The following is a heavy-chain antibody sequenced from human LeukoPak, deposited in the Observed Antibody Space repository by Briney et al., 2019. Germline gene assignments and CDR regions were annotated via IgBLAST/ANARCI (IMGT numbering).Heavy chain of an antibody. J-gene: IGHJ4*02. CDR3: ARDRGYSYGTFDY. CDR2: IYYSGST. D-gene: IGHD5-18*01. CDR1: GGSISSYY. V-gene: IGHV4-59*01. Sequence: SETLSLTCTVSGGSISSYYWSWIRQPPGKGLEWIGYIYYSGSTNCNPSLKSRVTISVDTSKNQFSLKLSSVTAADTAVYYCARDRGYSYGTFDYWGQGTLVTVSS.